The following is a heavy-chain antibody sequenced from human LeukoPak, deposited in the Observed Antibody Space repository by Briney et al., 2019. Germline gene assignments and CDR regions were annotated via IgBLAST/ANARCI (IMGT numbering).Heavy chain of an antibody. CDR1: GFTFSSYS. CDR2: ISSSRSYI. D-gene: IGHD2-15*01. CDR3: ARDPGGYYYMDV. V-gene: IGHV3-21*01. J-gene: IGHJ6*03. Sequence: PGGSLRLSCAASGFTFSSYSMNWVRQAPGKGLEWVSSISSSRSYIYYADSVKGRFTISRDNAKNSLYLQMNSLRAEDTAVYYCARDPGGYYYMDVWGKGTTVTVSS.